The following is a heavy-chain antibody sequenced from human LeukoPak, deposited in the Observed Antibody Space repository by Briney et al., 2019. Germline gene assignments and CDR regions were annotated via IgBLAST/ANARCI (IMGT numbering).Heavy chain of an antibody. D-gene: IGHD1-1*01. V-gene: IGHV3-33*01. Sequence: GGSLRLSCVVSGFTFSSYGMHWVRQAPGKGLEWVAVIWYDASNVYYADSVKGRFTISRDNSRNTLFLQMNSLRVEDTAVYYCAVWNDERRLDYWGQGTLVTVSS. CDR1: GFTFSSYG. CDR2: IWYDASNV. CDR3: AVWNDERRLDY. J-gene: IGHJ4*02.